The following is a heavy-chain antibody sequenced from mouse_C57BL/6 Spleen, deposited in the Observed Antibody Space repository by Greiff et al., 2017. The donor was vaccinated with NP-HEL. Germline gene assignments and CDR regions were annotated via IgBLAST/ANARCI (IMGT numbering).Heavy chain of an antibody. V-gene: IGHV5-4*01. CDR2: ISDGGSYT. CDR3: ARDGYGSSYVGAMDY. CDR1: GFTFSSYA. D-gene: IGHD1-1*01. Sequence: EVQVVESGGGLVKPGGSLKLSCAASGFTFSSYAMSWVRQTPEKRLEWVATISDGGSYTYYPDNVKGRFTISRDNAKNNLYLQMSHLKSEDTAMYYCARDGYGSSYVGAMDYWGQGTSVTVSS. J-gene: IGHJ4*01.